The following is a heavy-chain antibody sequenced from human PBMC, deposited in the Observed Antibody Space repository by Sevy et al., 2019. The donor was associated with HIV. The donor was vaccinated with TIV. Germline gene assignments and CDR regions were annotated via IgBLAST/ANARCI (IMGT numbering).Heavy chain of an antibody. CDR2: ISGTGGSGDKT. D-gene: IGHD3-22*01. CDR1: GFTFRNYA. CDR3: ARKYDSSGYFDY. V-gene: IGHV3-23*01. J-gene: IGHJ4*02. Sequence: GGSLRLSCAASGFTFRNYAMNWVRQAPGKGLEWGSGISGTGGSGDKTNYADPVKGRFTISRDDSKNSLYLQLNTLRAEDTAIYYCARKYDSSGYFDYWGQGTLVTVSS.